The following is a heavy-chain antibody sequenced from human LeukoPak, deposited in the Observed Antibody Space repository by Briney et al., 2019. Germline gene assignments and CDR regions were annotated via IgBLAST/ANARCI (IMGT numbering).Heavy chain of an antibody. D-gene: IGHD3-16*02. CDR3: ARGGYRSYYNVDV. CDR2: MYYTGSS. V-gene: IGHV4-59*01. J-gene: IGHJ6*03. Sequence: SETLSLTCSVSGGSISTYFWTWIRQAPGKGLDWIGYMYYTGSSNYNPSLQSRVAISIDTSKNEFSLKLTSVTPADTAVYYCARGGYRSYYNVDVWGKGTPVIVSS. CDR1: GGSISTYF.